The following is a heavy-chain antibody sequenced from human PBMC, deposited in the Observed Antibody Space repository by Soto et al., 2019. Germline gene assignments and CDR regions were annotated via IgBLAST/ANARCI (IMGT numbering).Heavy chain of an antibody. D-gene: IGHD6-13*01. V-gene: IGHV3-21*01. J-gene: IGHJ6*02. CDR3: ARDLSSSSWYTKGYYYYGMDV. Sequence: LRLSCAASGFTFSSYSMNWVRQAPGKGLEWVSSISSSSSYIYYADSVKGRFTISRDNAKNSLYLQMNSLRAEDTAVYYCARDLSSSSWYTKGYYYYGMDVWGQGTTVTVSS. CDR1: GFTFSSYS. CDR2: ISSSSSYI.